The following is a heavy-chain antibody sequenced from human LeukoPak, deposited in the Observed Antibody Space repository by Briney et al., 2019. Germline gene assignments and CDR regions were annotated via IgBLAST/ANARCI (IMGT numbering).Heavy chain of an antibody. CDR2: ISAYNGNT. V-gene: IGHV1-18*01. J-gene: IGHJ5*02. CDR1: GYTFTSYG. Sequence: ASVKVSCKASGYTFTSYGISGVRQAPGQGLEWMGWISAYNGNTNYAQKLQGRVTMTTDTSTSTAYMELRSLRSDDPAVYYCARIKVGDPYCSSTSCYNRVDWFDPWGQGTLVTVSS. D-gene: IGHD2-2*02. CDR3: ARIKVGDPYCSSTSCYNRVDWFDP.